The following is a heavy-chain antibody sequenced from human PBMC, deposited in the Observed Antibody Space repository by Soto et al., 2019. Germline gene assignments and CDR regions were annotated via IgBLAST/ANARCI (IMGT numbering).Heavy chain of an antibody. CDR3: AREKESGYDLLLDY. D-gene: IGHD5-12*01. V-gene: IGHV4-59*01. J-gene: IGHJ4*02. CDR1: GGSISSYY. Sequence: SETLSLTCTVSGGSISSYYWSWIRQPPGKGLEWIGYIYYSGSTNYNPSLKSRVTISVDTSKNQFSLKLSSVTAADTAVYYCAREKESGYDLLLDYWGQGTLVTV. CDR2: IYYSGST.